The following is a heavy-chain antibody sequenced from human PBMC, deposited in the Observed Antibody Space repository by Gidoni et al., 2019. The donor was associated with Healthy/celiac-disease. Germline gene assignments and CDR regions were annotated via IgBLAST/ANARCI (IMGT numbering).Heavy chain of an antibody. V-gene: IGHV3-9*01. CDR3: AKDISSVLLWFGELSYYYGMDV. CDR1: GFTFDDYA. Sequence: EVQLVESGGGLVQPGRSLRLSCAASGFTFDDYAMHWVRQAPGKGLEWVSGISWNSGSIGYADSVKGRFTISRDNAKNSLYLQMNSLRAEDTALYYCAKDISSVLLWFGELSYYYGMDVWGQGTTVTVSS. D-gene: IGHD3-10*01. CDR2: ISWNSGSI. J-gene: IGHJ6*02.